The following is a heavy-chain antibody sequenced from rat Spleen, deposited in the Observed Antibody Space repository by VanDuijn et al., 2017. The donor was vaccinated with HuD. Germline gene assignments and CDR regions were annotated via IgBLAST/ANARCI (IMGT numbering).Heavy chain of an antibody. CDR3: ARAVSYDGYYQGYYFDY. Sequence: EVQLVESGGGLVQPGRSLKLSCAASGFTYSNYVMAWVSQAPTKGLEWVASISTGGGNTYYRDSVKGRFTISRDNAKNTLYLQMDSLRSEDTATYYCARAVSYDGYYQGYYFDYWGQGVMVTVSS. V-gene: IGHV5S13*01. D-gene: IGHD1-12*03. J-gene: IGHJ2*01. CDR2: ISTGGGNT. CDR1: GFTYSNYV.